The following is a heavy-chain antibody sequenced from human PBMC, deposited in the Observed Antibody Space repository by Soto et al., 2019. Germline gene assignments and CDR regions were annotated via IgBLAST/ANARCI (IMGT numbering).Heavy chain of an antibody. Sequence: LXLSCASSGFTFTRYSMNWFLQAPGKGLEWVSSISSTTNYIYYGDSMKGRFTISRDNAKNSLYLEMNSLRAEDTAVYYCERESEDLTSNFDYWGQGTLVTVSS. J-gene: IGHJ4*02. V-gene: IGHV3-21*06. CDR3: ERESEDLTSNFDY. CDR2: ISSTTNYI. CDR1: GFTFTRYS.